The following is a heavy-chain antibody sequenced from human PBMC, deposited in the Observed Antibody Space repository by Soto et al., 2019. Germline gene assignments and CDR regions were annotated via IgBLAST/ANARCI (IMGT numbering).Heavy chain of an antibody. CDR2: IGSGGDT. D-gene: IGHD3-9*01. V-gene: IGHV3-13*01. CDR1: GFTLSSYD. J-gene: IGHJ6*02. CDR3: TRKTPPTGMEG. Sequence: EVQLVESGGGLVQPGGSLRLSCAASGFTLSSYDIHWVRQATGEGLAWVSGIGSGGDTHYADSVKGRFIISREDGKNSLYLQMNNLRVVDTAVYYCTRKTPPTGMEGWGQGAKVTVSS.